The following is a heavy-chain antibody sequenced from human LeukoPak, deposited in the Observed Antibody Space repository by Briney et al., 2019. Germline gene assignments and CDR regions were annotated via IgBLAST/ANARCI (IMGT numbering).Heavy chain of an antibody. Sequence: HSGRSLRLSCAASGFTFSSYGMHWVRQAPGKGLEWVAVISYDGSNKYYADSVKGRFTISRDNSKNTLYLQMNSLRAEDTAVYYCAKEGPAAGIYWGQGTLVTVSS. CDR3: AKEGPAAGIY. D-gene: IGHD6-13*01. V-gene: IGHV3-30*18. J-gene: IGHJ4*02. CDR2: ISYDGSNK. CDR1: GFTFSSYG.